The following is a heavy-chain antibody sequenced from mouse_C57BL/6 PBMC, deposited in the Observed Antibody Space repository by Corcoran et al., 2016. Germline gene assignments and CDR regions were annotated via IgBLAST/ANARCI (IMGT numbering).Heavy chain of an antibody. Sequence: QVTLKESGPGILQSSQTLSLTCSFSGFSLSTSGMGVSWIRQPSGKGLEWLAHIYWDDDKRYNPSLKSRLTISKDTSRNQVFLKITSVYTADTATYYCARRAIDSSGYWFAYWGQGTLVTVSA. J-gene: IGHJ3*01. D-gene: IGHD3-2*02. CDR1: GFSLSTSGMG. V-gene: IGHV8-12*01. CDR2: IYWDDDK. CDR3: ARRAIDSSGYWFAY.